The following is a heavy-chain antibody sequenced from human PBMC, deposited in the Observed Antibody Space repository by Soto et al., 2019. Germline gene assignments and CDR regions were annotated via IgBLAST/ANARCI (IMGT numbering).Heavy chain of an antibody. Sequence: SGPTLVNPTQTLTLTCACSGFSLSTSGAGVAWIRQSPGRALEWLAVIYWDDDKRYSPSLQSRLAITKDTSTNQVVLTLTNIDPVDTGTYYFAHVTLRSLDWFLRTRGQGTRVTVSS. CDR2: IYWDDDK. CDR1: GFSLSTSGAG. CDR3: AHVTLRSLDWFLRT. J-gene: IGHJ4*02. V-gene: IGHV2-5*02. D-gene: IGHD3-9*01.